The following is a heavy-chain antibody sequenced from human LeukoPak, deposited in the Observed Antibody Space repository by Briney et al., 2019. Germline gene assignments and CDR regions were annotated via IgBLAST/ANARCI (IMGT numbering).Heavy chain of an antibody. J-gene: IGHJ4*02. CDR2: IDHNGYT. V-gene: IGHV4-34*01. D-gene: IGHD5-18*01. CDR3: ARDRASTYD. Sequence: SETLSLTCDAHGGSLNAYYWTWIRQSPGRGLEWIGEIDHNGYTSYNPSLKSRVTISVDTSKKQFFLKLTSMTAAGTAVYYCARDRASTYDWGQGILVTVSS. CDR1: GGSLNAYY.